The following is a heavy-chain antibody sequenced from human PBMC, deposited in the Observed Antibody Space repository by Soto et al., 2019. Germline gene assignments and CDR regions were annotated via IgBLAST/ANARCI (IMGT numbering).Heavy chain of an antibody. CDR3: ASKGFIATNPFDY. CDR2: ISSSSSYI. V-gene: IGHV3-21*01. D-gene: IGHD3-22*01. CDR1: GFTFSSYS. Sequence: EVQLVESGGGLVKPGGSLRLSCAASGFTFSSYSMNWVRQAPGKGLEWVSSISSSSSYIYYADSVKGRFTISRDNAKNSLYLQMNSLRAEDTAVYYCASKGFIATNPFDYWGQGTLVTVSS. J-gene: IGHJ4*02.